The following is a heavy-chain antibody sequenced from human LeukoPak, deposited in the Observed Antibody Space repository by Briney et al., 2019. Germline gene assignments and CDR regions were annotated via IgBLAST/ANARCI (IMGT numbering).Heavy chain of an antibody. J-gene: IGHJ4*02. V-gene: IGHV3-30*18. CDR1: GFTFSSYG. D-gene: IGHD4-17*01. CDR3: AKDLYGDYGGGDFDY. Sequence: GRSLRLSCAASGFTFSSYGMHWVRQAPGKGLEWVAVISYDGSNKYYADSVKGRFTISRDNSKNTLYLQMNSLRAEETAVYYCAKDLYGDYGGGDFDYWGQGTLVTVSS. CDR2: ISYDGSNK.